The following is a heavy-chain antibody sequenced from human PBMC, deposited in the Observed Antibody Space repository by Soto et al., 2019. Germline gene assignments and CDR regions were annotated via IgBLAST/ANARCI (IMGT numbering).Heavy chain of an antibody. CDR3: ASPTTTGNFYYYGMDV. CDR1: GGTFSSYA. V-gene: IGHV1-69*12. Sequence: QVQLVQSGAEVKKPGSSVKVSCKASGGTFSSYAISWVRQAPGQGLEWMGGIIPIFGTANYAQKFQGRVTITADQSTSTAYMDLSSLRSEDTAVYYCASPTTTGNFYYYGMDVWGQGTTVTVSS. CDR2: IIPIFGTA. J-gene: IGHJ6*02. D-gene: IGHD4-17*01.